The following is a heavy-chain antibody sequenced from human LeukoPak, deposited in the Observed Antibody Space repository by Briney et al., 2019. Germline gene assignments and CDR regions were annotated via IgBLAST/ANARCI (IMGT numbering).Heavy chain of an antibody. CDR2: IYHTGST. V-gene: IGHV4-59*01. Sequence: ETLSLTCAVYGGSFSGYYWSWIRQSPGKGLEWIGYIYHTGSTSYSPSLKSRVTISADTSQSQFSLKLSSVTAADTAVYYCASRKLGNDYWGQGTLVTVSS. CDR3: ASRKLGNDY. D-gene: IGHD7-27*01. J-gene: IGHJ4*02. CDR1: GGSFSGYY.